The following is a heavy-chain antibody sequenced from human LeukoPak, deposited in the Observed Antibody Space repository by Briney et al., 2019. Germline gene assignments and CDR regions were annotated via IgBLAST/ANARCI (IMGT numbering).Heavy chain of an antibody. CDR2: INPNSGGT. J-gene: IGHJ6*02. V-gene: IGHV1-2*02. CDR3: ARVPVECSGGSCYYYGMDV. D-gene: IGHD2-15*01. CDR1: GYTFTDYY. Sequence: ASVKVSCKASGYTFTDYYMHWVRQAPGQGLEWMGWINPNSGGTNYAQKFQGRVTMTRDTSISTAYMELSRLRSDDTAVYYCARVPVECSGGSCYYYGMDVWGQGTTVTVSS.